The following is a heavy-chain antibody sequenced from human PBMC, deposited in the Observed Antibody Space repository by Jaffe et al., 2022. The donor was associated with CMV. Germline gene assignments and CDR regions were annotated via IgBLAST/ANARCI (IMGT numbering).Heavy chain of an antibody. CDR1: GGTFSSYA. Sequence: QVQLVQSGAEVKKPGSSVKVSCKASGGTFSSYAISWVRQAPGQGLEWMGRIIPILGIANYAQKFQGRVTITADKSTSTAYMELSSLRSEDTAVYYCARVFFSGSSPLDYWGQGTLVTVSS. J-gene: IGHJ4*02. CDR2: IIPILGIA. D-gene: IGHD6-13*01. V-gene: IGHV1-69*09. CDR3: ARVFFSGSSPLDY.